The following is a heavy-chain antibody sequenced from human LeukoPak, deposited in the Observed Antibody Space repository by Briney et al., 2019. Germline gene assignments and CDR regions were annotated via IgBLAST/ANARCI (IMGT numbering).Heavy chain of an antibody. J-gene: IGHJ1*01. CDR2: INGDGSTT. CDR1: GFTFSRYW. CDR3: ATGNYYDSRGYYTFCH. D-gene: IGHD3-22*01. Sequence: GGSLRLSCAASGFTFSRYWMHWVRQAPGKGLVWVSRINGDGSTTSYADSVKGGFTISRDNAKNTLYLQMNSLRAEDTAVYYCATGNYYDSRGYYTFCHWGQGTLVTVSS. V-gene: IGHV3-74*01.